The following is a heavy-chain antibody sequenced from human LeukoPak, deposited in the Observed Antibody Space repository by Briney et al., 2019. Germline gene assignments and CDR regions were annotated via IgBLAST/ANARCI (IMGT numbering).Heavy chain of an antibody. D-gene: IGHD3-22*01. V-gene: IGHV4-4*07. CDR1: GGSISSYY. CDR3: AREGHTNYYDSSGYGIFDP. CDR2: IYTSGST. J-gene: IGHJ5*02. Sequence: PSETLSLTCTVSGGSISSYYWSWIQQPAGKGLEWIGRIYTSGSTNYNPSLKSRVTMSVDTSKNQFSLKLSSVTAADTAVYYCAREGHTNYYDSSGYGIFDPWGQGTLVTVSS.